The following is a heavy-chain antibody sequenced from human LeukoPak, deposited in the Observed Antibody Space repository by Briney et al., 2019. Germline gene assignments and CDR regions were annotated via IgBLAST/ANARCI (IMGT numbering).Heavy chain of an antibody. CDR2: ISGSGSTT. J-gene: IGHJ4*02. D-gene: IGHD1-7*01. V-gene: IGHV3-11*04. CDR1: GFTFSDYS. CDR3: ARDRLTGTTDY. Sequence: PGGSLRLSCAASGFTFSDYSMTWIRQAPGKGLEWVSSISGSGSTTYYADFVKGRFTISRDNAKNSLYLQMNSLRAEDTAVYYCARDRLTGTTDYWGQGTLVTVSS.